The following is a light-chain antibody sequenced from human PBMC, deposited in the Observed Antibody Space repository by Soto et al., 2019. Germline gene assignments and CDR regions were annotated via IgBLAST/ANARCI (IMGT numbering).Light chain of an antibody. CDR1: QSVRNY. V-gene: IGKV3-11*01. CDR3: QQRTNWPPL. CDR2: DAS. Sequence: EIVLTQSPATLSLSPGERATLSCRASQSVRNYLAWYQQKPGQAPRLLIYDASNRATGIPARFSGSGSGTDFTLTISSLEPEDLAVYYCQQRTNWPPLFGGGTKVEIK. J-gene: IGKJ4*01.